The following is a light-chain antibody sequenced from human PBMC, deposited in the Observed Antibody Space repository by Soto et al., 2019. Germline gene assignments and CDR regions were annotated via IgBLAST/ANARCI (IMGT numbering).Light chain of an antibody. Sequence: DIQMTQYTSSLSASVGDRVTITCRASQSISSYLNWYQQKPVKAPKLLIYAASSLQSGVPSRFSGSGSGTDLTVIISTVQPEDVATYDCQLSYSTLHTVGQGTLLEIK. J-gene: IGKJ5*01. CDR1: QSISSY. V-gene: IGKV1-39*01. CDR3: QLSYSTLHT. CDR2: AAS.